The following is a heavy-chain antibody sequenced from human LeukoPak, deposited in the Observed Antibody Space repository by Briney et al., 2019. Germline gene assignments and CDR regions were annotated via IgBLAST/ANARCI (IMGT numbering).Heavy chain of an antibody. D-gene: IGHD6-13*01. Sequence: GGSLRLSCAASGFTFSSYWMHWVRQAPGKGLVWVSRITSDGSSTSYADSVKGRFTISRDNAKSSLYLQMNSLRAEDMAVYYCAAIAAAGTYQRRYYYAMDVWGQGTTVTVSS. V-gene: IGHV3-74*01. J-gene: IGHJ6*02. CDR3: AAIAAAGTYQRRYYYAMDV. CDR1: GFTFSSYW. CDR2: ITSDGSST.